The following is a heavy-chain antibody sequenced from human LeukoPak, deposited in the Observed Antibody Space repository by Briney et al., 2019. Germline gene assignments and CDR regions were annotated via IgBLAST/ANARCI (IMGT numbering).Heavy chain of an antibody. CDR1: GFTFSSYG. J-gene: IGHJ4*02. Sequence: PGGSLRLSCAASGFTFSSYGMHWVRQAPGKGLEWVAVIWYDGSNKYYADSVKGRFTISRDNAKNSLYLQMNSLRAEDTAMYYCARGRYSGTTYYFDFWGQGTLVTVSP. D-gene: IGHD5-12*01. V-gene: IGHV3-33*01. CDR3: ARGRYSGTTYYFDF. CDR2: IWYDGSNK.